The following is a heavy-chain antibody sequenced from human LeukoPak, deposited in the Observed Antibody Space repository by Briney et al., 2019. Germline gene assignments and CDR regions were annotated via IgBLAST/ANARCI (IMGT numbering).Heavy chain of an antibody. CDR1: GFTFSTYA. CDR2: ISDSGVRT. D-gene: IGHD1-26*01. J-gene: IGHJ4*02. Sequence: GGSLRLSCAACGFTFSTYAMSWVRQAPGKGLEWVSGISDSGVRTHYADSVKGRFTISRDNSKNTLYLQMNSLRAEDTAVYHCASGSYYEDYFDYWGQGILVTVSS. V-gene: IGHV3-23*01. CDR3: ASGSYYEDYFDY.